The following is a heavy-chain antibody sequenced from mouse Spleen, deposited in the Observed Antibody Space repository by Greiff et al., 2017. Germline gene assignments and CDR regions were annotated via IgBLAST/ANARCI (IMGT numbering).Heavy chain of an antibody. Sequence: EVQLVESGPGLVKPSQSLSLTCSVTGYSITSGYYWNWIRQFPGNKLEWMGYISYDGSNNYNPSLKNRISITRDTSKNQFFLKLNSVTTEDTATYYCATKLGLYAMDYWGQGTSVTVSS. V-gene: IGHV3-6*01. J-gene: IGHJ4*01. CDR2: ISYDGSN. CDR1: GYSITSGYY. D-gene: IGHD4-1*01. CDR3: ATKLGLYAMDY.